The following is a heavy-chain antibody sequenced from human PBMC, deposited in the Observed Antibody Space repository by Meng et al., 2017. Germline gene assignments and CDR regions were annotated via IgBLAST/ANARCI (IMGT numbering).Heavy chain of an antibody. D-gene: IGHD3-22*01. Sequence: ASVKVSCKASGYTFTSYGISWVRQAPGQGLEWMGWISAYNGNTNYAQKLQGRVTMTTDTSTSTAYMELRSLRSDDTAVYYCARVPSDYYDSSGCAGYWGQGTLVTVSS. CDR2: ISAYNGNT. CDR1: GYTFTSYG. CDR3: ARVPSDYYDSSGCAGY. J-gene: IGHJ4*02. V-gene: IGHV1-18*01.